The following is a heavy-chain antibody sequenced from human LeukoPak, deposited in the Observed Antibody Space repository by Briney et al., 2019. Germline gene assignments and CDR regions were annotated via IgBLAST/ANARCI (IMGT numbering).Heavy chain of an antibody. J-gene: IGHJ4*02. CDR3: ARNPSFTGV. V-gene: IGHV3-23*01. CDR2: ISGSGGST. D-gene: IGHD2-8*02. CDR1: GFTFSSYA. Sequence: SGGSLRLSCAAPGFTFSSYAMSWVRQAPGKGLEWVSAISGSGGSTYYADSVKGRFTISRDSSKSTRFLQMNSLRGEDTAVYYCARNPSFTGVWGQGTLVTVSA.